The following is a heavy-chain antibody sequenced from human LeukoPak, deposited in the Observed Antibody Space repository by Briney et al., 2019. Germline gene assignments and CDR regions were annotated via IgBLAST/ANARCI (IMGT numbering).Heavy chain of an antibody. V-gene: IGHV3-30*18. CDR3: AKETVNYDILTGSFDY. Sequence: GGSLRLSCAASGFTVSSNYMSWVRQAPGKGLEWVAVISYDGSNKYYADSVKGRFTISRDNSKNTLYLQMNSLRAEDTAVYYCAKETVNYDILTGSFDYWGQGTLVTVSS. CDR1: GFTVSSNY. CDR2: ISYDGSNK. J-gene: IGHJ4*02. D-gene: IGHD3-9*01.